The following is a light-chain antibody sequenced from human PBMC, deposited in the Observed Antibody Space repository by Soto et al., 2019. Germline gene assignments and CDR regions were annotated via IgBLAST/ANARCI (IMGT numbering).Light chain of an antibody. CDR3: QQYGGSPKT. CDR1: RSLDSGQ. J-gene: IGKJ1*01. Sequence: EIVLTQSPGTLSLSPGESATLSCRASRSLDSGQLAWYQQKVGRAPRLLIHDAFIRATGTPDRFSGSGSGTDFTLTIARLEPEDFAVYYCQQYGGSPKTFGQGTKV. V-gene: IGKV3-20*01. CDR2: DAF.